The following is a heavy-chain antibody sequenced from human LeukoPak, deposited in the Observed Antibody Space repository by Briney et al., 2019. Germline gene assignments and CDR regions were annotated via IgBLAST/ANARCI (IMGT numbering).Heavy chain of an antibody. J-gene: IGHJ4*02. CDR3: ARTARDYDILTGEFDY. CDR2: ISGSGGST. CDR1: GFTFSSYA. Sequence: GGSLRLSCAASGFTFSSYAMSWVRQAPGKGLEWVSAISGSGGSTYYADSVKGRYTISRDNSKNTLYLQMNSLRAEDTAVYYCARTARDYDILTGEFDYWGQGTLVTVSS. V-gene: IGHV3-23*01. D-gene: IGHD3-9*01.